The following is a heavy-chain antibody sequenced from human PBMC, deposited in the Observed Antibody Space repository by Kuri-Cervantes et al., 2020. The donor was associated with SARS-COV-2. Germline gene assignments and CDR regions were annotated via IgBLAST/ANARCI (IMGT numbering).Heavy chain of an antibody. CDR3: ARGGFTYYYDSSEPTPLDY. D-gene: IGHD3-22*01. J-gene: IGHJ4*02. Sequence: ASVKVSCKASGYTFTSYDINWVRQATGQGLEWMGWMNPNSGNTGYAQKFQGRVTMTRNTSISTAYMELSSLRSEDTAVYYCARGGFTYYYDSSEPTPLDYWGQGTLVTVSS. V-gene: IGHV1-8*01. CDR1: GYTFTSYD. CDR2: MNPNSGNT.